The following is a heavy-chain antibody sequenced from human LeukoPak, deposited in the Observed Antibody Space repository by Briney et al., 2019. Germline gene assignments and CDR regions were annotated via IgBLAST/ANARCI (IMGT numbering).Heavy chain of an antibody. CDR1: GGSISSSSYY. CDR3: ARYIAVTGTRGAFDI. J-gene: IGHJ3*02. D-gene: IGHD6-19*01. CDR2: IYYSGST. V-gene: IGHV4-39*07. Sequence: SETLSLTCTVSGGSISSSSYYWGWIRQPPGKGLEWIGSIYYSGSTYYNPSLKSRVTISVDTSKNQFSLKLSSVTAADTAVYYCARYIAVTGTRGAFDIWGQGTMVTVSS.